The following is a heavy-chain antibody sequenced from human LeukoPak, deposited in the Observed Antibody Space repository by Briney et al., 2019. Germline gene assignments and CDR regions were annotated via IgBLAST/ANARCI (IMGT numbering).Heavy chain of an antibody. V-gene: IGHV4-59*01. D-gene: IGHD2-8*01. CDR1: GGSISSYY. CDR2: IYYSGSS. J-gene: IGHJ4*02. Sequence: PSETLFLTCTVSGGSISSYYWSWIRQPPGKGLEWIGYIYYSGSSNYNPSLKSRVTISVDTSKNQFSLKLSSVTAADTAVYYCARSGGWTMVYGYWGQGTLVTVSS. CDR3: ARSGGWTMVYGY.